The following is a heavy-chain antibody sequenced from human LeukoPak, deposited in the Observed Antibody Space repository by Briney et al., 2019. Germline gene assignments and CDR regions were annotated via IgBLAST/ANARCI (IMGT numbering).Heavy chain of an antibody. CDR3: ATHYDSGNDPHAFDV. D-gene: IGHD3-10*01. Sequence: GESLKISCKGSGYSLTTYWIAWVRQMPGKGPEWMGTIYPGDSDTRYSPSFQGQVIISADKSIITAYLQWSSQQASGTAMYYCATHYDSGNDPHAFDVWGQGTMVTVSS. CDR1: GYSLTTYW. J-gene: IGHJ3*01. CDR2: IYPGDSDT. V-gene: IGHV5-51*01.